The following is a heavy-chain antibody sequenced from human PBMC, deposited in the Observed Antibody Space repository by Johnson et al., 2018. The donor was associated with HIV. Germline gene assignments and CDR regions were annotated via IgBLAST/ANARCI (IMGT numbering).Heavy chain of an antibody. CDR2: IYSGDTT. D-gene: IGHD3-16*01. Sequence: MQLVESGGDFVQPGGSLRLSCAASGFTLTDHYMDWVRQAPGKGLEWVSVIYSGDTTYYADSVQGRFTLSRDNSKNTLYLQMNSLRAEDTAVYYCARGGKRVMAAFDIWGQGTMVTVSS. CDR3: ARGGKRVMAAFDI. J-gene: IGHJ3*02. CDR1: GFTLTDHY. V-gene: IGHV3-66*01.